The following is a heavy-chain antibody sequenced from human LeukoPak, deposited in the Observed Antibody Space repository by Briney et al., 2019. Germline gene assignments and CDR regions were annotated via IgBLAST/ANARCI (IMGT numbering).Heavy chain of an antibody. D-gene: IGHD3-16*02. CDR3: ARGLDDYVWGSYRCPFDY. CDR1: GGSFSGYY. Sequence: ASETLSLTCAVYGGSFSGYYWSWIRQPPGKGLEWIGEINHSGSTNYNPSLKSRVTISVDTSKNQFSLKLSSVTAADTAVHYCARGLDDYVWGSYRCPFDYWGQGTLVTVSS. J-gene: IGHJ4*02. CDR2: INHSGST. V-gene: IGHV4-34*01.